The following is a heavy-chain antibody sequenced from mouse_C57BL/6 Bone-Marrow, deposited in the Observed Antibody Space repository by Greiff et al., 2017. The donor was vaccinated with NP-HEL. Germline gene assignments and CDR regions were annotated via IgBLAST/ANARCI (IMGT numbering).Heavy chain of an antibody. CDR1: GYTFTSYW. J-gene: IGHJ2*01. Sequence: QVQLQQPGAELVKPGASVKLSCKASGYTFTSYWMHWVKQRPGQGLEWIGMIHPNSGSTNYNEKFKSKATLTVDKSSSTAYMQLSSLTSEDSAVYYCARGDSSGYVLDCWGKGTTLTVSS. CDR3: ARGDSSGYVLDC. D-gene: IGHD3-2*02. CDR2: IHPNSGST. V-gene: IGHV1-64*01.